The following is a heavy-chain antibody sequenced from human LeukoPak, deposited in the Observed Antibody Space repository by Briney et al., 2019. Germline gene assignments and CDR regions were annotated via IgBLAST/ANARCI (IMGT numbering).Heavy chain of an antibody. CDR2: ISSSSSYI. Sequence: GGSLRLSCAASGFTFSSDSMNWVRQAPGKGLGWVSSISSSSSYIYYADSVKGRFTISRDNAKNSLYLQMNSLRAEDTAVYYCAREYNSGSYVWFDPWGQGTLVTVSS. CDR1: GFTFSSDS. J-gene: IGHJ5*02. V-gene: IGHV3-21*01. CDR3: AREYNSGSYVWFDP. D-gene: IGHD3-10*01.